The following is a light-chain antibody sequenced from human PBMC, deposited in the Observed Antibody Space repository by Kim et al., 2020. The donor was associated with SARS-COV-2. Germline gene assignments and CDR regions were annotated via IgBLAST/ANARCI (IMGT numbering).Light chain of an antibody. V-gene: IGKV3-15*01. J-gene: IGKJ4*01. Sequence: GKRPTHASRATQRGSSNLAWYSQKPGQAPSILVYGASNRATGIPARRSGSGSGTEFTLTISSLQSEEFAVYYCQQYNKWPRTFGGGTKVDIK. CDR1: QRGSSN. CDR3: QQYNKWPRT. CDR2: GAS.